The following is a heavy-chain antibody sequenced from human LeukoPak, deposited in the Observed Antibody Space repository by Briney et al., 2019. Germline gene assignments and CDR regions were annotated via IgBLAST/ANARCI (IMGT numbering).Heavy chain of an antibody. V-gene: IGHV3-33*01. Sequence: GRSLRLSCAASGFTFSSYGMHWVRQAPGKGLEWVPVIWYDGSNKYYADSVKGRFTISRDNSKNTLYLQMNSLRAEDTAVYYCARGRIAARLDFDYWGQGTLVTVSS. CDR1: GFTFSSYG. CDR3: ARGRIAARLDFDY. D-gene: IGHD6-6*01. CDR2: IWYDGSNK. J-gene: IGHJ4*02.